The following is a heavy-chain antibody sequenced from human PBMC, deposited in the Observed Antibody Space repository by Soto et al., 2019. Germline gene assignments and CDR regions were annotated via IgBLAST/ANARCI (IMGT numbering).Heavy chain of an antibody. CDR1: GFTFSSYG. CDR3: ARDIVAAHYYYYGMDV. J-gene: IGHJ6*02. Sequence: GGSLRLSCAASGFTFSSYGMHWVRQAPGKALEWVAVIWYDGSNKYYADSVKGRFTISRDNSKNTLYLQMNSLRAEDTAVYYCARDIVAAHYYYYGMDVWGQGTTVTVSS. D-gene: IGHD5-12*01. V-gene: IGHV3-33*01. CDR2: IWYDGSNK.